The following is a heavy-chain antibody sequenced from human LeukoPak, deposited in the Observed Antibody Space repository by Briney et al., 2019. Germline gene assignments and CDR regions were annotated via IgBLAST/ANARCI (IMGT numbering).Heavy chain of an antibody. V-gene: IGHV1-18*01. CDR1: GYTFTSYG. CDR3: ARASIAAAALGYMDV. D-gene: IGHD6-13*01. J-gene: IGHJ6*03. CDR2: ISAYNGNT. Sequence: ASVKVSCKASGYTFTSYGISWVRQAPGQGLEWMGRISAYNGNTNYAQKLQGRVTMTTDTSTSTAYMELRSLRSDDTAVYYCARASIAAAALGYMDVWGKGTTVTVSS.